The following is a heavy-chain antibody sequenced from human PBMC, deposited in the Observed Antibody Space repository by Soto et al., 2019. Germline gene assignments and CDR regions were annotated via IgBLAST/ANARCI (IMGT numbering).Heavy chain of an antibody. Sequence: SETLSLTCTVSGGSISSSSYYWGWIRQPPGKGLEWIGSIYYSGSTYYNPSLKSRVTISVDTSKNQFSLKLSSVTAPDTAVYYCASLPFGRQGYYYYYYMDVWGKGTTVTVSS. CDR2: IYYSGST. CDR3: ASLPFGRQGYYYYYYMDV. J-gene: IGHJ6*03. V-gene: IGHV4-39*01. CDR1: GGSISSSSYY. D-gene: IGHD3-16*01.